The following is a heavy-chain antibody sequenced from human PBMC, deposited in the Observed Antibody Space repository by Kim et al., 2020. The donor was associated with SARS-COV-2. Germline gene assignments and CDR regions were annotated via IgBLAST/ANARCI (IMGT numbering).Heavy chain of an antibody. D-gene: IGHD3-22*01. Sequence: QKFQGRVTLTADKSTSTAYMELSSLRSEDTAVYYCARCPYYYDSSNAFDIWGQGTMVTVSS. V-gene: IGHV1-69*02. J-gene: IGHJ3*02. CDR3: ARCPYYYDSSNAFDI.